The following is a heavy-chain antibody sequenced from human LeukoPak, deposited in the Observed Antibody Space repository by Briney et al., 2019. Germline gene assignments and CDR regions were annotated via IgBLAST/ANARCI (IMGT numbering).Heavy chain of an antibody. V-gene: IGHV3-23*01. D-gene: IGHD6-19*01. CDR1: GFTFSNYA. J-gene: IGHJ4*02. Sequence: GESLRLSCAASGFTFSNYAMNWVRQPPGKGLEWVSAMSGSDYYADYADSVKGRFTISRDNSKNTLYLQMNSLRAEDTAVYYCAKRGTFEDYLDSSGYMPLDYWGPGTLVSVSS. CDR3: AKRGTFEDYLDSSGYMPLDY. CDR2: MSGSDYYA.